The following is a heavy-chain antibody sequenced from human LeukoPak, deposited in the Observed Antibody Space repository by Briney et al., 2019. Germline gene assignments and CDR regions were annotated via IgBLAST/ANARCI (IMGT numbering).Heavy chain of an antibody. CDR1: GFTFSSYA. V-gene: IGHV3-7*01. CDR3: ARYGMDV. Sequence: GGSLRLSCAASGFTFSSYAMSWVRQAPGKGLEWVANIKQDGSEKYYVDSVKGRFTISRDNAKNSLYLQMNGLRAEDTAVYYCARYGMDVWGQGTTVTVSS. J-gene: IGHJ6*02. CDR2: IKQDGSEK.